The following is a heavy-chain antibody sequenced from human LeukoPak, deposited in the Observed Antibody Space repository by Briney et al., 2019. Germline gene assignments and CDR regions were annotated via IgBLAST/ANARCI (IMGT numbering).Heavy chain of an antibody. CDR1: GFTFSRYE. Sequence: GGALRLSCAASGFTFSRYEMNWVRQAPGKGLERVSYVSSSGTTIYYVDSVKGRFTVSRDNAKNSLYLQMNSLRAEDTAVYYCARQVASGFDPWGQGTLVTVSS. CDR2: VSSSGTTI. J-gene: IGHJ5*02. V-gene: IGHV3-48*03. CDR3: ARQVASGFDP.